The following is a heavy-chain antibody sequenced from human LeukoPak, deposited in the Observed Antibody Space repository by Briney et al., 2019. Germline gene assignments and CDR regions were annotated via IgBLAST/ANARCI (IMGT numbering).Heavy chain of an antibody. Sequence: TGGSLRLSCAASGLTFSSSWMYWVRQAPGKGLVWVSDINSDGSNTMYADSVRGRFTISRDNAKEMVHLQMNSLRAEDTAVYYCARAVSGWQAIDYWGQGTLVTVSS. J-gene: IGHJ4*02. CDR3: ARAVSGWQAIDY. CDR2: INSDGSNT. V-gene: IGHV3-74*03. CDR1: GLTFSSSW. D-gene: IGHD6-19*01.